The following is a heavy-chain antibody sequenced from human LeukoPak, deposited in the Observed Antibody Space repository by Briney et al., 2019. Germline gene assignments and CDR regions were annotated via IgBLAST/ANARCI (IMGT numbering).Heavy chain of an antibody. CDR3: ARGPNDYGDYTLNS. Sequence: ESSVKVSCKTSRGTFSKYPISWVRQAPGQGLEWMGRIIPILGTVNYAQNFQGRVTMTTDESTTTVYLELRSLRSEDTAIYFCARGPNDYGDYTLNSWGQGTLITVSS. V-gene: IGHV1-69*11. CDR2: IIPILGTV. J-gene: IGHJ4*02. CDR1: RGTFSKYP. D-gene: IGHD4-17*01.